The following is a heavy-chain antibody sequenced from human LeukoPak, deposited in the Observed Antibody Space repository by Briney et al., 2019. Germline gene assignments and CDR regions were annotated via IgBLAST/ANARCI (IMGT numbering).Heavy chain of an antibody. CDR3: ARDVDYYDSSGYYLPAEYFQH. J-gene: IGHJ1*01. V-gene: IGHV3-21*01. Sequence: GWSLRLSCAASGFTISSYSMNWVRQAPGKGLEWVSSISSSSSYIYYADSVKGRFTISRDNAKNSLYLQMNSLRAEDTAVYYCARDVDYYDSSGYYLPAEYFQHWGQGTLVTVSS. CDR2: ISSSSSYI. D-gene: IGHD3-22*01. CDR1: GFTISSYS.